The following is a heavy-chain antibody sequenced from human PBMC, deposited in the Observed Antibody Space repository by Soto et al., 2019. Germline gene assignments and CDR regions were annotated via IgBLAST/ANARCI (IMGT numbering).Heavy chain of an antibody. V-gene: IGHV3-74*01. D-gene: IGHD6-13*01. Sequence: EVQLVESGGGLVQPGGSLRLSCAASGFTFSSYWMHWVRQAPGKGLVWVSRINSDGSSTSYADSVKGRFTISRDNAKNTLYLQMNSLRAEDTAVYYCARDREWRGKYSSRPDAFDIWGQGTMVTVSS. CDR2: INSDGSST. J-gene: IGHJ3*02. CDR1: GFTFSSYW. CDR3: ARDREWRGKYSSRPDAFDI.